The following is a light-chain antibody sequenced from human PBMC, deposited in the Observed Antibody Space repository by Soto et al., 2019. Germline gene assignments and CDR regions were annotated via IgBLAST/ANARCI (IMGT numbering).Light chain of an antibody. CDR3: QQYHDWPPLT. CDR2: SAS. V-gene: IGKV3-15*01. CDR1: QSISSN. Sequence: EIVGTQSPATLSVSLGERVTLSCRASQSISSNLAWYQQKPGLPPRLLFYSASARATGTSARFSGSGSGTEFTLTIRSLQSEDVAVYYCQQYHDWPPLTFGGGTKVQLK. J-gene: IGKJ4*01.